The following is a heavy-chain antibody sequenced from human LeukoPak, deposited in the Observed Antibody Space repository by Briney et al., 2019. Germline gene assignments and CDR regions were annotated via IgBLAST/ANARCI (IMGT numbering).Heavy chain of an antibody. J-gene: IGHJ6*03. V-gene: IGHV3-13*01. CDR2: IGTASDT. CDR1: GFTFSSFD. Sequence: GGSLRLSCAASGFTFSSFDMHWVRQPTGQGLEWVSTIGTASDTYYPGSVEGRFTLSRDNAKNSLYLQMNSLTAGDTAVYYCARGPPRGKYYYMDLWGKGTTVTVSS. CDR3: ARGPPRGKYYYMDL. D-gene: IGHD1-1*01.